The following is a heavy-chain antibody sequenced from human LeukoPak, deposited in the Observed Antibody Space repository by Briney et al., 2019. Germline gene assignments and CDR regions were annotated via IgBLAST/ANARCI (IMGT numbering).Heavy chain of an antibody. V-gene: IGHV3-23*01. D-gene: IGHD3-22*01. Sequence: PGGSLRLSCAASGFTFSSYAMSWVRQAPGKGLEWVSAISGSGGSTYYADSVKGRFTISRDNSKNTLYLQMNSLRAEDTAVYYCAKGPSSYYYDSSGLVWVEWGQGTLVTVSS. CDR1: GFTFSSYA. CDR2: ISGSGGST. J-gene: IGHJ4*02. CDR3: AKGPSSYYYDSSGLVWVE.